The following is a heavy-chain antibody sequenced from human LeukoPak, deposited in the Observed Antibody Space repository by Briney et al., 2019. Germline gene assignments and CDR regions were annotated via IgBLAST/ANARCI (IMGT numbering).Heavy chain of an antibody. CDR1: GFTFSSYS. CDR2: ISSSSSYI. CDR3: ARDRYGSGSWVPFPCDY. Sequence: PGGSLRLSCAASGFTFSSYSMNWVRQAPGKGLEWVSSISSSSSYIYYADSVKGRFTISRDNAKNSPYLQMNSLRAEDTAVYYCARDRYGSGSWVPFPCDYWGQGTLVTVSS. J-gene: IGHJ4*02. V-gene: IGHV3-21*01. D-gene: IGHD3-10*01.